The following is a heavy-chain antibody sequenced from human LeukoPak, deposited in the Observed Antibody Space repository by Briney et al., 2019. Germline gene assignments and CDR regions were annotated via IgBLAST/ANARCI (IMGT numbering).Heavy chain of an antibody. CDR2: IYDSGST. J-gene: IGHJ6*03. CDR1: GGSISSFY. CDR3: ARVGVPAGTYYYYMDV. D-gene: IGHD6-19*01. Sequence: SETLSLTCTVSGGSISSFYWSWIRQPPGKGLEWIGYIYDSGSTNYNPSLKSRVTISVDTSKNQFSLKLSPVTAADTAVYYCARVGVPAGTYYYYMDVWGKGTTVTVSS. V-gene: IGHV4-59*01.